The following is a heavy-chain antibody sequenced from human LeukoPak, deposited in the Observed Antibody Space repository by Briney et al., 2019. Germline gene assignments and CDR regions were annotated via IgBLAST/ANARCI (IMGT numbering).Heavy chain of an antibody. Sequence: ASVKVSCKASGYTFTSYYMHWVRQAPGQGLEWMGIINPSGGSTSYAQKFQGRVTMTRDTSTSTVYLELSSLRSEDTAVYYCARDLGYTYLANWFDPWGQGTLVTVSS. D-gene: IGHD5-24*01. V-gene: IGHV1-46*01. J-gene: IGHJ5*02. CDR1: GYTFTSYY. CDR3: ARDLGYTYLANWFDP. CDR2: INPSGGST.